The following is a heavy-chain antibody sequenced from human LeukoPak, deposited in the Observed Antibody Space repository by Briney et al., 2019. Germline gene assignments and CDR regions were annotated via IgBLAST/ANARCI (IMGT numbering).Heavy chain of an antibody. V-gene: IGHV3-21*01. J-gene: IGHJ3*02. D-gene: IGHD6-6*01. CDR2: ISFGSSYI. Sequence: GGSLRLSCAASGFTFSSYSVNWVRQAPGKGLEWVSSISFGSSYIFYADSVKGRFTVSRGNAKNSLYLQMSSLRVEDTALYYCARGPKSIAARPGAFDIWGRGTVVTVSS. CDR3: ARGPKSIAARPGAFDI. CDR1: GFTFSSYS.